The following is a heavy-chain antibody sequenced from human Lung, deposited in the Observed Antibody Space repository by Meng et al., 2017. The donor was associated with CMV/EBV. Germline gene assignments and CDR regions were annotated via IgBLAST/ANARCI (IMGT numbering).Heavy chain of an antibody. D-gene: IGHD6-13*01. CDR3: ARYVPNGSFWYFDF. CDR1: GYIFTNYD. CDR2: ISVKNGEA. V-gene: IGHV1-18*01. J-gene: IGHJ2*01. Sequence: QVQLVQSGADAKKPGASMKVSCKASGYIFTNYDIRWVRQAPGQGLEWMGWISVKNGEAKYPQNFQGRVTMTTDTTTSTAYMELRSLTSDDTAVYYCARYVPNGSFWYFDFWGRGTLVTVSS.